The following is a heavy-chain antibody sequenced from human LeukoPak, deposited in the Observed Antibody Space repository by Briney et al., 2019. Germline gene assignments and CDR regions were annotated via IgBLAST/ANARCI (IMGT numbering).Heavy chain of an antibody. Sequence: GSLRLSCAASGFTFNSYSMNWVRQAPGKELEWVSYITTRSAIYYADSVKGRFTISRDNAKDSLYLQMNSLRADDTAVYYCARVRGAGLQYYYMDVWGKGTTVTVSS. CDR1: GFTFNSYS. D-gene: IGHD1-26*01. V-gene: IGHV3-48*01. CDR2: ITTRSAI. CDR3: ARVRGAGLQYYYMDV. J-gene: IGHJ6*03.